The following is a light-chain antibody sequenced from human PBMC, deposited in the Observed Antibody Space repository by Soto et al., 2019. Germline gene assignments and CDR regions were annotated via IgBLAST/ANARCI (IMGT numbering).Light chain of an antibody. CDR2: AAS. Sequence: DIQMTQSPSSLSASVGDRVTITCRASQSISSYLNWYQQKPGQAPKVLIYAASNLQSGVPARFRGSGSGTDFTLTISSLQPEDFATYYCQQSYSTPITFGQGTRLEIK. CDR3: QQSYSTPIT. V-gene: IGKV1-39*01. J-gene: IGKJ5*01. CDR1: QSISSY.